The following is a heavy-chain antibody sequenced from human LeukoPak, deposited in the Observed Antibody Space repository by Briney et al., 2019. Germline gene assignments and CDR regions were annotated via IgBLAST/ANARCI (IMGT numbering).Heavy chain of an antibody. J-gene: IGHJ5*02. CDR1: GFSLSTSGVG. Sequence: SAPTLVKHTQTLTLTCTFSGFSLSTSGVGVGWIRQPPGKALEWLALIYLNEDKRDSTSLKSRLTITKDTSKNQVVLTMTNMDPVDTATYYCAHIPITETTINWFDTWGQGTLVTVSS. D-gene: IGHD1-20*01. V-gene: IGHV2-5*01. CDR2: IYLNEDK. CDR3: AHIPITETTINWFDT.